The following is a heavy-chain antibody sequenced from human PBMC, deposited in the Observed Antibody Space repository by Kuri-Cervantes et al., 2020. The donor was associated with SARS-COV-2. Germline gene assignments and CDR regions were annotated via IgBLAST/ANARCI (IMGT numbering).Heavy chain of an antibody. CDR2: ISSSSGSI. CDR3: AREFVPGDFDL. CDR1: GFTFSSYS. D-gene: IGHD3-10*01. V-gene: IGHV3-21*01. J-gene: IGHJ2*01. Sequence: GESLKISCAASGFTFSSYSMNWVRQAPGKGLEWVSSISSSSGSIYYADSVRGRFTISRDNAKNSLYLQMNSLRAEDTAVYYCAREFVPGDFDLWGRGTLVTVSS.